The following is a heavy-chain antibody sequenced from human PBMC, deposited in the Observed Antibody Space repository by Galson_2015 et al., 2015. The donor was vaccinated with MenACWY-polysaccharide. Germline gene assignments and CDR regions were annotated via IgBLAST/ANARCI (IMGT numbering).Heavy chain of an antibody. CDR2: IIPIMGSP. CDR3: ARGDCICQTCFLAY. D-gene: IGHD2-21*01. J-gene: IGHJ4*02. Sequence: SAKVSCKASGGAFSTHALSWLRQAPGQGFEFVGRIIPIMGSPNYARRFQGRLTITADGSTGTAYMELSSLRSEDTAVYFCARGDCICQTCFLAYWGQGTLVTVS. V-gene: IGHV1-69*13. CDR1: GGAFSTHA.